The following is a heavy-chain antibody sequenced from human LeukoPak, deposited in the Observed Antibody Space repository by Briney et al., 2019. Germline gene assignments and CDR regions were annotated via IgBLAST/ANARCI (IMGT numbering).Heavy chain of an antibody. Sequence: GGSLRLSCAASEFSVNNYFMSWVRQAPGKGLEWVSLFYNHGATYYADSVKGRFNVSRDNSKNTLYLQMNDLRAEDSALYYCARETFDTNGGDSAFDLWGQGTMVIVSS. D-gene: IGHD2-21*02. CDR2: FYNHGAT. CDR1: EFSVNNYF. J-gene: IGHJ3*01. CDR3: ARETFDTNGGDSAFDL. V-gene: IGHV3-53*01.